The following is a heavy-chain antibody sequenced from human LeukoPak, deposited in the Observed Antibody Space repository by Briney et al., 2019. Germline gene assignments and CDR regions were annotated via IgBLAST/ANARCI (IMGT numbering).Heavy chain of an antibody. Sequence: GSLRLSCAASGFTFSSYGMHWVRQAPGKGLEWVAFIRYDGSNKYYADSVKGRFTISRDNSKNTLYLQMNSLRAEDTAVYYCASGYCSGGSCSRNLDYWGQGTLVTVSS. CDR1: GFTFSSYG. CDR2: IRYDGSNK. V-gene: IGHV3-30*02. D-gene: IGHD2-15*01. J-gene: IGHJ4*02. CDR3: ASGYCSGGSCSRNLDY.